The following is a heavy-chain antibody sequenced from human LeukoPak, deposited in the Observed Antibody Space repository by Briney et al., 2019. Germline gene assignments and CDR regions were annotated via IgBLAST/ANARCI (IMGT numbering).Heavy chain of an antibody. J-gene: IGHJ4*02. CDR1: GFTFSSYW. V-gene: IGHV3-74*01. CDR2: INSDGSST. CDR3: AGGPGFLIDC. D-gene: IGHD3-3*01. Sequence: GGSLRLSCAAPGFTFSSYWMHWVRQAPGKGLVWVSRINSDGSSTSYADSVKGRFTISRDNAKNLLYLQMNSLRVEDTAVYYCAGGPGFLIDCWGQGTLVTVSS.